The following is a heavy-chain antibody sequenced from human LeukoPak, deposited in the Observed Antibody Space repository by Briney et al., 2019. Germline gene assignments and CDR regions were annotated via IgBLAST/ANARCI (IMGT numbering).Heavy chain of an antibody. Sequence: GGSLRLSCAATGFTFSSYGMHWVRQAPGKGLEWVAVISYDGSNKYYADSVKGRFTISRDNSKNTLYLQMNSLRAEDTAVYYCAKDGGSSGWYGDYWGQGTLVTVSS. CDR3: AKDGGSSGWYGDY. V-gene: IGHV3-30*18. CDR2: ISYDGSNK. J-gene: IGHJ4*02. CDR1: GFTFSSYG. D-gene: IGHD6-19*01.